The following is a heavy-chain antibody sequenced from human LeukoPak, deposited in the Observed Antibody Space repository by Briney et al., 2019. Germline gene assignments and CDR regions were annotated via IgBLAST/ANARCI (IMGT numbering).Heavy chain of an antibody. CDR3: GRTDGMDV. CDR1: GFTFSSYS. Sequence: PGVSLRLSCAASGFTFSSYSMKXXXQAPGKGVEWVSNISSSSXXXYXADSVKGXXXXPRDNAKNSVYLQMNSLRDEDTAVYYCGRTDGMDVWGQGTTVTVSS. V-gene: IGHV3-48*02. J-gene: IGHJ6*02. CDR2: ISSSSXXX.